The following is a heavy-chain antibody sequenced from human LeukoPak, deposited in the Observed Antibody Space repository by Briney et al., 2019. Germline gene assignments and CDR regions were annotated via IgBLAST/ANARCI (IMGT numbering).Heavy chain of an antibody. CDR1: GESVFSNTAA. Sequence: SQTLSLTCAISGESVFSNTAAWNWLRRSPSRGLEWLGRTYYRSRWSDDYAVSMRGRITVNPDTSKNQVSLQLNSVTPEDTAVYYCAREVAGTCTFDVWGQGTMVTVSS. J-gene: IGHJ3*01. D-gene: IGHD1-14*01. CDR2: TYYRSRWSD. CDR3: AREVAGTCTFDV. V-gene: IGHV6-1*01.